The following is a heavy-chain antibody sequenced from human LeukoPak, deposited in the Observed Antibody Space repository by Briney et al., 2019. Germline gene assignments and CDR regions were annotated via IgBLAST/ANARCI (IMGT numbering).Heavy chain of an antibody. CDR1: GGPISSSSYY. J-gene: IGHJ5*02. V-gene: IGHV4-61*01. Sequence: SETLSLTCTVSGGPISSSSYYWSWIRQPPGKGLEWIGYIYYSGSTNYNPSLKSRVTISVDTSKNQFSLKLSSVTAADTAVYYCARASSGWYNWFDPWGQGALVTVSS. D-gene: IGHD6-19*01. CDR3: ARASSGWYNWFDP. CDR2: IYYSGST.